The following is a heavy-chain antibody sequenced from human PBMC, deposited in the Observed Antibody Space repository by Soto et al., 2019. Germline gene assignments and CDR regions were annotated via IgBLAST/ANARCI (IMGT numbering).Heavy chain of an antibody. CDR3: GSSLHGGWGWNDIY. D-gene: IGHD1-1*01. J-gene: IGHJ4*02. CDR1: GFAFSDSP. Sequence: EVQLVESGGGLVQPGGSLKLSCAASGFAFSDSPVHWVRQASGKGLEWVGRIRDKTASFATAYGASLRGRVTISRDDSKNTAYLQLDSLMTEDTAVYFCGSSLHGGWGWNDIYWGQGTLVTVSS. V-gene: IGHV3-73*02. CDR2: IRDKTASFAT.